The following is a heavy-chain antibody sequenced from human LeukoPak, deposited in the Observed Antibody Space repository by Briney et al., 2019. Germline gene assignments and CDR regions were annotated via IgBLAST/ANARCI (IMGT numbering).Heavy chain of an antibody. CDR2: INHSGST. CDR1: GGSFSGYY. D-gene: IGHD2-2*02. CDR3: AHRAGCSSTSCYTKGWFSP. Sequence: SETLSLTCAVYGGSFSGYYWSWIRQPPGKGLEWIGEINHSGSTNYNPSLKSRVTISVDSSKNQFSLKLSSVTAADTAVYYCAHRAGCSSTSCYTKGWFSPWGQGTLVTVS. V-gene: IGHV4-34*01. J-gene: IGHJ5*02.